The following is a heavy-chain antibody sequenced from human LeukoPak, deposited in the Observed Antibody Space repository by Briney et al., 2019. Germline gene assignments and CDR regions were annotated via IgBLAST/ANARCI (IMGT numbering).Heavy chain of an antibody. Sequence: QPGGSLRLSCVASGFTFNSYWMHWVRQAPGKGLVWVSRIDEDGKTIDYADSVKGRFTISRDNAKDTLYLQMSSLRDEDTAGYYCVSDLCGGDDQWGRGTLVTVSS. CDR3: VSDLCGGDDQ. V-gene: IGHV3-74*01. CDR1: GFTFNSYW. D-gene: IGHD2-21*01. J-gene: IGHJ5*02. CDR2: IDEDGKTI.